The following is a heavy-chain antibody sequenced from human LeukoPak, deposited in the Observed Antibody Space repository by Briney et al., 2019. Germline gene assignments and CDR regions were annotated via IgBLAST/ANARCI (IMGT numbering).Heavy chain of an antibody. V-gene: IGHV1-2*02. D-gene: IGHD6-13*01. CDR1: GYTFTGHY. CDR3: ARWRGYSSGWSGPFDD. J-gene: IGHJ4*02. Sequence: ASVKVSFKASGYTFTGHYMHWVRQAPGQGLEWMGWIDPKSGGTKYAQRFQGRVTMTRDTSINTGYMELSSLTSDDTAVYYCARWRGYSSGWSGPFDDWGQGSLVTVSS. CDR2: IDPKSGGT.